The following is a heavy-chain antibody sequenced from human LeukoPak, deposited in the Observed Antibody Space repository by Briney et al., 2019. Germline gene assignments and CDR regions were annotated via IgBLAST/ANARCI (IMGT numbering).Heavy chain of an antibody. J-gene: IGHJ6*02. CDR1: GFTFSNYW. V-gene: IGHV3-7*03. Sequence: GGSLRLSCAASGFTFSNYWMSWVRQAPGKGLEWVANLRQDGSQKYYVDSVKGRFTISRDNDKNSVYLQMNSVRAEDTAVYYCARDGGDSSSYHYYYYGMDVWGQGTTVTVSS. CDR3: ARDGGDSSSYHYYYYGMDV. CDR2: LRQDGSQK. D-gene: IGHD6-6*01.